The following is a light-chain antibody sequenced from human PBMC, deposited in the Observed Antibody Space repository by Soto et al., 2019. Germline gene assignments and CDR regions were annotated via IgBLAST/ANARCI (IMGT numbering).Light chain of an antibody. V-gene: IGKV1-33*01. CDR3: QQYDNPALT. J-gene: IGKJ4*01. CDR2: DAS. CDR1: QDISNY. Sequence: DIQMTQSPSSLSASVGDRVTITCQASQDISNYLNWYQQKPGKAPKLLIYDASNLETGAPSRFSGSGSGTYFTFTISSLQPEDIATYYWQQYDNPALTFGGGTKVEIK.